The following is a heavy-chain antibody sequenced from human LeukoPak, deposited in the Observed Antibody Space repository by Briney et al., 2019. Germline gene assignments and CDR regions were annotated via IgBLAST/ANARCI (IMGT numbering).Heavy chain of an antibody. CDR3: ASSPVITRD. CDR1: GFTFSEYW. CDR2: INSDGSRI. D-gene: IGHD3-22*01. V-gene: IGHV3-74*01. J-gene: IGHJ4*02. Sequence: AGGSLRLSCEASGFTFSEYWMHWVRQAPGKGLEWVSRINSDGSRITYADSVKGRFTISRDNAKNTLYLQMNSLRVEDTAVYYCASSPVITRDWGQGTLVTVSS.